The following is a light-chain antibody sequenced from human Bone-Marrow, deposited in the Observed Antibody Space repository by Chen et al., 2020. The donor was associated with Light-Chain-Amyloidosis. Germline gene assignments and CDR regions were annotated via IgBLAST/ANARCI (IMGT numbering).Light chain of an antibody. V-gene: IGKV3-20*01. Sequence: EIVLTQSPGTLSLSPGEGANLSCRARQTISSNYLTWYQQKFGQAPRLRIYGSSIRATGIPDMLTGSGSGTDCTLTINRLEPEDFAMDYCQQYGTSPLAFGGGTKVEIK. CDR3: QQYGTSPLA. CDR1: QTISSNY. CDR2: GSS. J-gene: IGKJ4*01.